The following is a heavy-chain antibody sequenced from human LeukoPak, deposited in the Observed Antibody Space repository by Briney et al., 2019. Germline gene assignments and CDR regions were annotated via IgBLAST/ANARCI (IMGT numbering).Heavy chain of an antibody. CDR2: ISYDGSNK. CDR3: ASSSSGWYSSGFDY. J-gene: IGHJ4*02. D-gene: IGHD6-19*01. Sequence: PGGSLRLSCAASGFTFSSYAMHWVPQAPGKGLEGVAVISYDGSNKYYADSVKGRFTTSRDNSQNTLYLQMNSLRAEDTAVYYCASSSSGWYSSGFDYWGQGTLVTVSS. CDR1: GFTFSSYA. V-gene: IGHV3-30*04.